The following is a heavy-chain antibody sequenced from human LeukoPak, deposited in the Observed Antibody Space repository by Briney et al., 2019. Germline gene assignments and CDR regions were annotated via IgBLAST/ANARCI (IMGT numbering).Heavy chain of an antibody. V-gene: IGHV4-39*06. J-gene: IGHJ4*02. CDR2: IYYSGST. CDR1: GGSISSSSYC. Sequence: SETLSLTCTVSGGSISSSSYCWGWIRQPPGKGREWIMSIYYSGSTYYNPSLKTRVTISVATSKNQFPPKLSSVTAAHTAVYYCAREKVAVAALDYWGQRTLVTVSS. CDR3: AREKVAVAALDY. D-gene: IGHD6-19*01.